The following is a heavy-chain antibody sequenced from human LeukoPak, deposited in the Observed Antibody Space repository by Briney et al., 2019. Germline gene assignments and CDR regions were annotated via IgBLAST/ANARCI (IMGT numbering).Heavy chain of an antibody. CDR2: ISSDGVYT. CDR3: AKVLDYCDGGTCYNSGMDS. Sequence: GGSLRLSCLAFGFTFNLYSMHWVRQAPGKGLEFVSVISSDGVYTYYAYSVKGRFTISRDNSKNTVYLQMSSLGADDTAVYYCAKVLDYCDGGTCYNSGMDSWGQGTLVTVSS. J-gene: IGHJ4*02. D-gene: IGHD2-15*01. V-gene: IGHV3-64D*08. CDR1: GFTFNLYS.